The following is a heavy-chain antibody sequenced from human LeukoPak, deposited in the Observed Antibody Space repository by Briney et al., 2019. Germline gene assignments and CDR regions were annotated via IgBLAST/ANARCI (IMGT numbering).Heavy chain of an antibody. V-gene: IGHV1-3*01. Sequence: EASVKVSCKASGYTFTSYAMHWVRQAPGQRLEWMGWINAGNGNTKYSQKFQGRVTITRDTSASTAYMELSSLRSEDTAVYYCARLMRGNWFDPWGQGTQVTVSS. CDR2: INAGNGNT. D-gene: IGHD2-8*01. CDR3: ARLMRGNWFDP. CDR1: GYTFTSYA. J-gene: IGHJ5*02.